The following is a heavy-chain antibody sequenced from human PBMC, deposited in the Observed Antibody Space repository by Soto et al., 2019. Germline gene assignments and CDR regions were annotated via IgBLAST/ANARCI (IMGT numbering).Heavy chain of an antibody. CDR1: GGSISSGDYY. J-gene: IGHJ2*01. D-gene: IGHD5-12*01. CDR2: IYYSGSN. Sequence: QVQLQESGPGLVKPSQTLSLTCTVSGGSISSGDYYWSWIRQPPGKGLEWVGYIYYSGSNYYNPSLKRRVTISVDTSKNQFSLKLKSVTAAYTAVYYCARAGGYTGWYFDLWGRGTLLTVSS. V-gene: IGHV4-30-4*01. CDR3: ARAGGYTGWYFDL.